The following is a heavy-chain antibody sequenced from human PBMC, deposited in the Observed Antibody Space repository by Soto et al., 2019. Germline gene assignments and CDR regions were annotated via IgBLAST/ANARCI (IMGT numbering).Heavy chain of an antibody. V-gene: IGHV3-23*01. CDR1: GFTFSSYA. CDR3: AKALTGRHNNWFDS. CDR2: ISGSGGTT. J-gene: IGHJ5*01. Sequence: GGSLRLSCAASGFTFSSYAMNWVRQAPGRGLEWVSTISGSGGTTYYADSVKGRFTISRDNSENTLYLQMNSLRAEDTALYYCAKALTGRHNNWFDSWGQGTLVTVSS.